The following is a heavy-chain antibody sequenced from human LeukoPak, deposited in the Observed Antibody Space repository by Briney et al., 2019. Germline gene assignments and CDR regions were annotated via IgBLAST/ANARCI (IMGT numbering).Heavy chain of an antibody. CDR2: IFYSGNT. CDR1: SYSISSGYY. CDR3: ARGHDYGDPPPLDY. J-gene: IGHJ4*02. V-gene: IGHV4-38-2*02. Sequence: PSETLSLTCTVSSYSISSGYYWGWIRQPPGKGLEWIGNIFYSGNTYYNPSLKSRVTISVDTSKNQFSLKLSSVTAADTAVYYCARGHDYGDPPPLDYWGQGTLVTVSS. D-gene: IGHD4-17*01.